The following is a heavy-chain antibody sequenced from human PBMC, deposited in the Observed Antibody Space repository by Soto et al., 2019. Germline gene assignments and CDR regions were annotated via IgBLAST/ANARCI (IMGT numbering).Heavy chain of an antibody. CDR2: ISGDGDGT. J-gene: IGHJ4*02. Sequence: GGSLRLSCAASGFPFTTYVMSWVRLRPGKGLEWVSGISGDGDGTDYTDSVRGRFTVARENSKNTLFLHMNSLRPRDTAISFCVTCRGSSYSYFNFWGQGALVTVSS. V-gene: IGHV3-23*01. D-gene: IGHD2-15*01. CDR3: VTCRGSSYSYFNF. CDR1: GFPFTTYV.